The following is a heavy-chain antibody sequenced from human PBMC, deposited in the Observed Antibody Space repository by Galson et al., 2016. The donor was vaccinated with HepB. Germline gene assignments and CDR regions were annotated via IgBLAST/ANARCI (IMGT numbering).Heavy chain of an antibody. CDR2: ISSSSLYI. D-gene: IGHD6-6*01. Sequence: SLRLSCAASGFTFSSYTMNWVRQAPGKGLEWVGSISSSSLYIYYGALVEGRFTISRDNAKNTLFLQMNTLGAEDTAVYYCAKAARPDLAFYGLDVWGQGTTVTVSS. V-gene: IGHV3-21*01. CDR3: AKAARPDLAFYGLDV. J-gene: IGHJ6*02. CDR1: GFTFSSYT.